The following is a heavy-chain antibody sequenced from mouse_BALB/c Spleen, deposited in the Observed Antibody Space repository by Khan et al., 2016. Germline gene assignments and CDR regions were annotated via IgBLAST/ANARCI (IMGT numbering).Heavy chain of an antibody. V-gene: IGHV6-6*01. CDR3: TAYYGNFWFSY. CDR2: IRNKANNHAT. Sequence: EVKLEESGGGLVQPGGSMKLSCAASGFTFSDAWMDWVRQSPEKGLEWVAEIRNKANNHATYYAESVKGRFTISRDDSKSSVYLQMNSLRAEDACIYYCTAYYGNFWFSYWGQGTLVTVSA. D-gene: IGHD2-10*01. J-gene: IGHJ3*01. CDR1: GFTFSDAW.